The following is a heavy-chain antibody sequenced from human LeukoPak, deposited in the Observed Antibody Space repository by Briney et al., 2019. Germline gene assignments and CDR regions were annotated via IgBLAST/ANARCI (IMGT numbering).Heavy chain of an antibody. Sequence: GGSLRLSCAASGFKFSSYSMKWVRQAPGKGLEWVSFISSSSSYVYYADSLKGRFTISRDNAKNSLYLQMNSLRAEDTAVYYCARGTMFPYYFDYWGQGTLVTVSS. V-gene: IGHV3-21*01. CDR2: ISSSSSYV. J-gene: IGHJ4*02. D-gene: IGHD3-10*02. CDR3: ARGTMFPYYFDY. CDR1: GFKFSSYS.